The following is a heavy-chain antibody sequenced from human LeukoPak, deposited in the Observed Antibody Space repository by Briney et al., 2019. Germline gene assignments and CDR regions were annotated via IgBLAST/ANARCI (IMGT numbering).Heavy chain of an antibody. CDR1: GGSISSDGYY. Sequence: PSQTLSLTCTVSGGSISSDGYYWSWIRQHPGKSLEWIGAIYYTGSTYYNPSLKSRATISVDTSKNHFSLKLTSVTAADTAVYYCARGTGGAAAADFDPWGQGTLVTVSS. J-gene: IGHJ5*02. D-gene: IGHD6-13*01. CDR2: IYYTGST. V-gene: IGHV4-31*03. CDR3: ARGTGGAAAADFDP.